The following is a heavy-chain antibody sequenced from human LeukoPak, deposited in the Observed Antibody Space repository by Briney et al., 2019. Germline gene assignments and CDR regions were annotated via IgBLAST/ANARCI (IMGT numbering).Heavy chain of an antibody. CDR1: GFTFRNAW. CDR2: IKSKGGGETT. J-gene: IGHJ4*02. Sequence: GGSLRLSCAASGFTFRNAWMSWVRQAPGKGLEWVGRIKSKGGGETTDNAAPVKGRFTMSRDDSKATLYLQMNTLKAEYTAVYYCTTDLGLTMIRGVIVNWGQGALVTVSS. D-gene: IGHD3-10*01. CDR3: TTDLGLTMIRGVIVN. V-gene: IGHV3-15*01.